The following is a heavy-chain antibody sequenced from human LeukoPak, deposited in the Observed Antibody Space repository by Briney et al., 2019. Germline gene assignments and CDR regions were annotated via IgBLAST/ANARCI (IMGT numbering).Heavy chain of an antibody. J-gene: IGHJ4*02. Sequence: ASVKVSCKASGYTFTSYYMHWVRQAPGQGLEWMGIINPRGGSTSYAQKFQGRVTMTRDTSTSTVYMELSSLRSEDTAVYYCARDISRGYCSSTSCYGDFDYWGQGTLVTVSS. CDR3: ARDISRGYCSSTSCYGDFDY. V-gene: IGHV1-46*01. CDR1: GYTFTSYY. D-gene: IGHD2-2*01. CDR2: INPRGGST.